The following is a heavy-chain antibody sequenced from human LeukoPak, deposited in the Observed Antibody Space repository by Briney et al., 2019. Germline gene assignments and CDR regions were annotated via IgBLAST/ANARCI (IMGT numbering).Heavy chain of an antibody. CDR1: GGSISTYC. V-gene: IGHV4-59*01. CDR2: ISYTVTS. CDR3: ARVGDWNDLVY. D-gene: IGHD1-1*01. J-gene: IGHJ1*01. Sequence: SETLSLTCTVSGGSISTYCWSWIRQPPGKGLEWIGYISYTVTSNYNPSLKSRVTISVDTSKNQFSLKLSSVTAADTAVYYCARVGDWNDLVYWGQGTLVTVSS.